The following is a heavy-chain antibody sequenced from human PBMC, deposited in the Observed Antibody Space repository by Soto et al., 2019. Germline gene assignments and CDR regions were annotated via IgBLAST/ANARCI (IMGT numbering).Heavy chain of an antibody. J-gene: IGHJ6*02. CDR2: ISYDGSNK. V-gene: IGHV3-30*18. Sequence: QVQLVESGGGVVQPGRSLRLSCAASGFTFSSYGMHWVRQAPGKGLEWVAVISYDGSNKYYADSVKGRFTLSRVNSKNTLYLRMNSLRAEDTAVYYCANTLNRYYYDSSGYSPYYYYYGMDVWGQGTTVPVSS. CDR1: GFTFSSYG. CDR3: ANTLNRYYYDSSGYSPYYYYYGMDV. D-gene: IGHD3-22*01.